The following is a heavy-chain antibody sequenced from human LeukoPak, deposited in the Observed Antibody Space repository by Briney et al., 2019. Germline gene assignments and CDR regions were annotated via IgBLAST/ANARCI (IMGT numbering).Heavy chain of an antibody. CDR3: ARGVYGPNDAFDI. D-gene: IGHD2/OR15-2a*01. CDR2: ISYDGNKK. Sequence: GGSLRLSCAASGFTFNSYTMHWVRQAPGKGLEWVALISYDGNKKYYADSVKGRFTISRDNSKNTLYLQMNSLRAEDTAVYYCARGVYGPNDAFDIWGQGTMVTVSS. CDR1: GFTFNSYT. V-gene: IGHV3-30-3*01. J-gene: IGHJ3*02.